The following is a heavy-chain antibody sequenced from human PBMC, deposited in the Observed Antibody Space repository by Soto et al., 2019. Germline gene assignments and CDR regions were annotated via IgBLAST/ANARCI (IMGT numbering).Heavy chain of an antibody. CDR2: INHSGIT. Sequence: SEILSLTCALYGGSFSGYYLRWIRQPPGKGLEWIVEINHSGITSYNPSLKSRVTISVDTSKNQLSLKLSSVTAAYTAVYYCARGLQLWLGTQKGIDVWGQGTTVTVS. J-gene: IGHJ6*02. CDR3: ARGLQLWLGTQKGIDV. V-gene: IGHV4-34*01. D-gene: IGHD5-18*01. CDR1: GGSFSGYY.